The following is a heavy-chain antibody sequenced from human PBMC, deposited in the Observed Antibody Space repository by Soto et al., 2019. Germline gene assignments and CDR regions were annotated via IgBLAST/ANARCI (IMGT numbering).Heavy chain of an antibody. V-gene: IGHV4-59*01. J-gene: IGHJ4*02. D-gene: IGHD7-27*01. CDR2: IYYSGST. CDR1: GGSISSYY. Sequence: QVQLQESGPGLVKPSETLSLTCTVSGGSISSYYWSWIRQPPGKGLEWIGYIYYSGSTNYNPSLKXRXTXXVXTXXXXXXXXXXXXTXXDTAVYXCAXRWGRTFDYWGQGTLVTVSS. CDR3: AXRWGRTFDY.